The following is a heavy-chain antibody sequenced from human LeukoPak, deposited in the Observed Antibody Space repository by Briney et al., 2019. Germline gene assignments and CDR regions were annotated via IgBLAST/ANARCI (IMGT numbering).Heavy chain of an antibody. V-gene: IGHV4-39*07. J-gene: IGHJ6*03. D-gene: IGHD3-16*01. CDR1: GGSISSSSYY. CDR3: ARDLSVGRGNYYYYMDV. Sequence: SETLSLTCTVSGGSISSSSYYWGWVRQPPGKGLEWIGSMHYSGSTYYNPSLKSRVTISVDTSKNQFSLDLNSVTAADTAVYYCARDLSVGRGNYYYYMDVWGKGTTVTVSS. CDR2: MHYSGST.